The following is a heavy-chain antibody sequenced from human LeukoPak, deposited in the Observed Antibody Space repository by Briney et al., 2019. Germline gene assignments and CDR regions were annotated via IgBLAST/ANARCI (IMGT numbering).Heavy chain of an antibody. J-gene: IGHJ6*02. D-gene: IGHD6-19*01. Sequence: GGSLRLSCAASGFTFSSYWMSWVRQAPGKGLEWVANIKQDGSEKYYVDSVKGRFTISRDNAKNSLYLRMNSLRAEDTAVYYCARDRTSEAGLIDYYYYYGMDVWGQGTTVTVSS. V-gene: IGHV3-7*05. CDR2: IKQDGSEK. CDR1: GFTFSSYW. CDR3: ARDRTSEAGLIDYYYYYGMDV.